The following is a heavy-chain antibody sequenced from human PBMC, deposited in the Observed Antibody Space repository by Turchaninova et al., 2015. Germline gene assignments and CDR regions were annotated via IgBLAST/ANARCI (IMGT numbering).Heavy chain of an antibody. CDR3: ARSPSSRSNWYFDL. J-gene: IGHJ2*01. Sequence: GDSVSSNSAAWNWIRQSPSRGLEWLGRTYYRSKWYNDYAVSVKSRITINPDTSKNQFSLQLNSVTPEDTAVYYCARSPSSRSNWYFDLCGRGTLVTVSS. CDR2: TYYRSKWYN. V-gene: IGHV6-1*01. CDR1: GDSVSSNSAA.